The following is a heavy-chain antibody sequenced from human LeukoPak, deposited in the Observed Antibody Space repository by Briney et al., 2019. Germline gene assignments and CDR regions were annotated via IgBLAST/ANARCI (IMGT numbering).Heavy chain of an antibody. CDR3: ARVYYYDSSGSHGGAFDI. J-gene: IGHJ3*02. D-gene: IGHD3-22*01. V-gene: IGHV4-34*01. CDR1: GGSITSSF. CDR2: INHSGST. Sequence: SETLSLTCSVSGGSITSSFWSWIRQPPGKGLEWIGEINHSGSTNYNPSLKSRVTISVDTSKNQFSLKLSSVTAADTAVYYCARVYYYDSSGSHGGAFDIWGQGTMVTVSS.